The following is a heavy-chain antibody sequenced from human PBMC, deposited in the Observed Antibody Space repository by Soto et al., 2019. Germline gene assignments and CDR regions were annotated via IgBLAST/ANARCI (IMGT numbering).Heavy chain of an antibody. V-gene: IGHV2-5*02. Sequence: SGPTLVNPTQTLTLTCTFSGFSLTSNDVGVGWIRQPPGKALEWLALIYWDDDKRYSPSLKSRLTITRDTSKNQVVLRMTNMDPVDTATYYCAHSRYSRSSFDYWGQGTLVTVSS. CDR1: GFSLTSNDVG. J-gene: IGHJ4*02. CDR2: IYWDDDK. CDR3: AHSRYSRSSFDY. D-gene: IGHD6-6*01.